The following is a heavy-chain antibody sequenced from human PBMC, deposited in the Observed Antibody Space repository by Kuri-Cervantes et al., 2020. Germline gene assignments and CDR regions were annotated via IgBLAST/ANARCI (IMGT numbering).Heavy chain of an antibody. CDR1: GGSFSGYY. D-gene: IGHD3-3*01. V-gene: IGHV4-34*01. CDR2: INHSGST. CDR3: ASLWSFDFWSSLDV. Sequence: ESLKISCAVYGGSFSGYYWSWIRQPPGKGLEWIGEINHSGSTNYNPSLKSRVTISVDTSKNQFSLKLSSVTAADTAVYYCASLWSFDFWSSLDVWGKGTTVTVSS. J-gene: IGHJ6*04.